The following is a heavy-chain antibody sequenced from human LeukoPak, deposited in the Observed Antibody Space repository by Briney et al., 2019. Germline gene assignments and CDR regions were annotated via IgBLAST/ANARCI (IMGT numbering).Heavy chain of an antibody. Sequence: GGSLRLSCAASGFTFSSSWMHWVCQAPEKGLEWVADIKCDGSEKYYVDSVKGRLTISRDNAKNSLYLQVNSLRAEDTAVYYCAKSKKYSPCGYWGQGTLVTVSS. CDR3: AKSKKYSPCGY. CDR2: IKCDGSEK. V-gene: IGHV3-52*01. D-gene: IGHD6-6*01. CDR1: GFTFSSSW. J-gene: IGHJ4*02.